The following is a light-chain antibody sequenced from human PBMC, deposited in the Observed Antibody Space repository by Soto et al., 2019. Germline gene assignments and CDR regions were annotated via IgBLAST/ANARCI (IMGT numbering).Light chain of an antibody. CDR3: GTWDSSLSAVV. CDR2: DIN. V-gene: IGLV1-51*01. J-gene: IGLJ2*01. Sequence: QSVLTQPPSGSAAPGKRVTISCSGRSPNIGNNYVSWYQQLPGTPPKLLIYDINKRPSGIPDRFSGSKSGTSATLGITGLQTGDEADYYCGTWDSSLSAVVFGGGTKLTVL. CDR1: SPNIGNNY.